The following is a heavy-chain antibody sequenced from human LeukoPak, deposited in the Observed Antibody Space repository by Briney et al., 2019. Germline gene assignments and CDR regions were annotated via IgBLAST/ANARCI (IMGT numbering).Heavy chain of an antibody. CDR3: AKDKSKGELRGNEFDY. CDR1: GFTFTSYA. D-gene: IGHD1-7*01. Sequence: PGGSLRLSCAASGFTFTSYAMSWVRQAPGKGLEWVSAISGSGVSTYYADSVKGRFTISRDNSKNSLYLHTNSLRAEDTALYYCAKDKSKGELRGNEFDYWGQGTLVIVSS. J-gene: IGHJ4*02. CDR2: ISGSGVST. V-gene: IGHV3-23*01.